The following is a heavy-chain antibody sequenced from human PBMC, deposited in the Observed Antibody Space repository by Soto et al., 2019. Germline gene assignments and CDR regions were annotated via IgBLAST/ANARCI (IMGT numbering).Heavy chain of an antibody. CDR2: ISSSSSTI. D-gene: IGHD3-3*01. V-gene: IGHV3-48*01. CDR1: GFTFSSYS. CDR3: AGGIMIFGVDQYYFDF. J-gene: IGHJ4*02. Sequence: GGSLRLSCAASGFTFSSYSMNWVRQAPGKGLEWVSYISSSSSTIYYADSVKGRFTISRDNAKNSLYLQMNSLRAEDTAVYYCAGGIMIFGVDQYYFDFWGQGTLVTVSS.